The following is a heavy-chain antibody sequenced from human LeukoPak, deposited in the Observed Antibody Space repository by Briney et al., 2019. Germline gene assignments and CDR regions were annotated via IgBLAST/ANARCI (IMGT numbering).Heavy chain of an antibody. J-gene: IGHJ6*03. Sequence: SETLSLTCTVSGGSINSYYWNWVRQSAAKGLEWVGRVYPTGRTDYNPSLKSRVTISVDRSNNQMSLTLNSVTAAVTAVYFCARAGMVVPDVPLIDQYYYFLDVWGKGTAVTVSS. CDR3: ARAGMVVPDVPLIDQYYYFLDV. CDR1: GGSINSYY. D-gene: IGHD2-21*02. V-gene: IGHV4-4*07. CDR2: VYPTGRT.